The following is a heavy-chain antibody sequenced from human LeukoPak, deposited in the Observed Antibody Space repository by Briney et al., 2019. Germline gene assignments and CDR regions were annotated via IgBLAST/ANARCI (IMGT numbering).Heavy chain of an antibody. CDR2: INSDGSTI. Sequence: GGSLRLSCAASGFMFSSYWMHWVRQVPGKGLVWVARINSDGSTISYADSVEGRFTISRDNAKNTLYLQTNSLRAADPDVSYSAKEMYGRYFDLWGRGTLVTVSS. CDR3: AKEMYGRYFDL. D-gene: IGHD2-8*01. J-gene: IGHJ2*01. V-gene: IGHV3-74*01. CDR1: GFMFSSYW.